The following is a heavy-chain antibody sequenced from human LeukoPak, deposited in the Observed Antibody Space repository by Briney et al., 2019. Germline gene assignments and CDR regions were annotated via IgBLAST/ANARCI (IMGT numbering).Heavy chain of an antibody. Sequence: GASVKVSCKASGCTFTRNYLHWVRQAPGQGLEWMGIINTDGGTAIYAQSFQGRVTMTRDTSITTAYMELTSLRSDDTAVYYCARDLFYSVSGTYYNVGRVFNYWGQGTLVTVSS. V-gene: IGHV1-46*01. CDR1: GCTFTRNY. CDR2: INTDGGTA. CDR3: ARDLFYSVSGTYYNVGRVFNY. D-gene: IGHD3-10*01. J-gene: IGHJ4*02.